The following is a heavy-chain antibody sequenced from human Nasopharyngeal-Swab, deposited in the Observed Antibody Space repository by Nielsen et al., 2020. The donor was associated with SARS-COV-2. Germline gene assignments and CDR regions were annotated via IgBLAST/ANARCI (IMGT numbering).Heavy chain of an antibody. D-gene: IGHD6-19*01. Sequence: GALKISCAASGFPFRNAWLSWVRQAPGKGLEWVGRIKSKTDGWTTDYAAPVKGRFTISRDDSKNTLYLQMNSLKTEDTAVYYCTTEVAVAYWGQGTLVTVSS. CDR1: GFPFRNAW. V-gene: IGHV3-15*01. CDR2: IKSKTDGWTT. J-gene: IGHJ4*02. CDR3: TTEVAVAY.